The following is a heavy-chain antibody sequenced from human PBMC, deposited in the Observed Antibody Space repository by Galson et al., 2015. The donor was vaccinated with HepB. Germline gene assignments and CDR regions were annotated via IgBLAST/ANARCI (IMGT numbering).Heavy chain of an antibody. Sequence: SLRLSCAASGFTFSSYSMNWVRQAPGKGLVWVSSISSSSSYIYYADSVKGRFTISRDNAKNSLYLQMNSLRAEDTAVYYCARIPVGGATISDALDIWGQGTMVTVSS. CDR2: ISSSSSYI. V-gene: IGHV3-21*01. CDR3: ARIPVGGATISDALDI. J-gene: IGHJ3*02. D-gene: IGHD1-26*01. CDR1: GFTFSSYS.